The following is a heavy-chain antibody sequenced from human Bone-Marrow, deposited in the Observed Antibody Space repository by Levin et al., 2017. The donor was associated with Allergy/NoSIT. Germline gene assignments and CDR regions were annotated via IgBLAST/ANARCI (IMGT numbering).Heavy chain of an antibody. CDR3: ASGLGWVSTG. CDR2: IKKDGSEQ. J-gene: IGHJ4*02. Sequence: PGGSLRLSCTASGFSLSTHWMNWVRQGPGKGLEWVANIKKDGSEQYYVDSVRGRFTISRDNAKNSVYLQMNSLRPDDTAVYYCASGLGWVSTGWGQGTLVIVSS. D-gene: IGHD1-26*01. CDR1: GFSLSTHW. V-gene: IGHV3-7*01.